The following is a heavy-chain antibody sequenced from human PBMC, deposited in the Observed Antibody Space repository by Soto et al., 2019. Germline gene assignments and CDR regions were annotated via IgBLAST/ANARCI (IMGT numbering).Heavy chain of an antibody. J-gene: IGHJ3*02. V-gene: IGHV3-23*01. CDR1: GFAVSSYA. CDR2: ISVGGGST. D-gene: IGHD5-12*01. CDR3: AKPRDGYNWGAFDM. Sequence: QPGGSLRLSCAASGFAVSSYAMSWVRQAPGKGLEWVSVISVGGGSTYYADPVKGRLTISSDNSKNTLYLQMNSLRGEDTAVYYCAKPRDGYNWGAFDMWGQGTMVTVSS.